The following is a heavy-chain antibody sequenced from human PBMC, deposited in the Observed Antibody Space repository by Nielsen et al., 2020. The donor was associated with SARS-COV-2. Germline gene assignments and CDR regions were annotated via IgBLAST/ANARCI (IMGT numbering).Heavy chain of an antibody. CDR3: ARGTAAKEYYYYYGMDV. Sequence: GESLKISCAASGFTFSSYAMSWVRQAPGKGLEWVSAIGTAGDTYYPGSVKGRFTISRENAKNSLYLQMNSLRAGDTAVYYCARGTAAKEYYYYYGMDVWGQGTTVTVSS. V-gene: IGHV3-13*01. J-gene: IGHJ6*02. CDR1: GFTFSSYA. CDR2: IGTAGDT. D-gene: IGHD2-2*01.